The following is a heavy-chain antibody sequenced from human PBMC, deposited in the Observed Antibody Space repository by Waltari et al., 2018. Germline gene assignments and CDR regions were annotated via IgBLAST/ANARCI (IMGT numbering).Heavy chain of an antibody. Sequence: EVQLLESGGGLVQPGGSLRISCEASGFTFSSYAMRWVRQAPGKGLGWVSAISGSGGSTYYADSVKGRFTITRDNSKNTLYLQMNSLRAEDTAVYYCANADDSSGYYYSYYFDYWGQGTLVTVSS. J-gene: IGHJ4*02. D-gene: IGHD3-22*01. CDR2: ISGSGGST. V-gene: IGHV3-23*01. CDR1: GFTFSSYA. CDR3: ANADDSSGYYYSYYFDY.